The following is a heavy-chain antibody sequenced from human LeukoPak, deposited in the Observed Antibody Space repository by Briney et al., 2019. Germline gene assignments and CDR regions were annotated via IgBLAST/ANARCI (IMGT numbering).Heavy chain of an antibody. J-gene: IGHJ4*02. D-gene: IGHD2-2*03. V-gene: IGHV1-69*13. CDR3: ARDHGYCSSTSCYPSFDY. Sequence: ASVKVSCKASGGTFSSYAISWVRQAPGQGLEWMGGIIPIFGTANYAQKFQGRVTITADESPSTAYMELSSLRSEDTAVYYCARDHGYCSSTSCYPSFDYWGQGTLVTVSS. CDR1: GGTFSSYA. CDR2: IIPIFGTA.